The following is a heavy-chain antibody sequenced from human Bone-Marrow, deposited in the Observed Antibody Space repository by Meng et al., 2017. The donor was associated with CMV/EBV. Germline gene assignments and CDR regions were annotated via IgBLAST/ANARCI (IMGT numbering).Heavy chain of an antibody. J-gene: IGHJ4*02. V-gene: IGHV3-23*01. D-gene: IGHD3-10*01. Sequence: GESLKISCGGSGFTFSDYPTSWVRKAPGNGLEWVPGLGGSGGATYYADSVKGRFTMSRDNSKTTLYLQMNSLRAEYTAAYYCALDSSYYDNSRPRFEHWGQGKLVNVAS. CDR3: ALDSSYYDNSRPRFEH. CDR2: LGGSGGAT. CDR1: GFTFSDYP.